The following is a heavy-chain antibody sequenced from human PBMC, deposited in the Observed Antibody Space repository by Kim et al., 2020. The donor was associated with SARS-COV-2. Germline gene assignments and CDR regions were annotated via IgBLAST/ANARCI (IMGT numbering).Heavy chain of an antibody. J-gene: IGHJ6*02. Sequence: SETLSLTCTVSGGSISSYYWSWIRQPPGKGLEWIGYIYYSGSTNYNPSLKSRVTISVDTSKNQFSLKLSSVTAADTAVYYCARLIVGDYYYYGMDVWGQGTTVTVSS. CDR2: IYYSGST. CDR3: ARLIVGDYYYYGMDV. V-gene: IGHV4-59*13. CDR1: GGSISSYY. D-gene: IGHD1-26*01.